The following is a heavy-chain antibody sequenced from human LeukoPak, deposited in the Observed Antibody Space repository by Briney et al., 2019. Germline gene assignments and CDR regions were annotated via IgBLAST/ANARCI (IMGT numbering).Heavy chain of an antibody. CDR1: GGSFSGYY. V-gene: IGHV4-34*01. D-gene: IGHD3-9*01. Sequence: SGTLSLTCAVYGGSFSGYYWSWIRQSPGKGLEWIGEINHSGSTNYNPSLKSRVTISVDTSKNQFSLKLSSVTAADTAVYYCASGPITDYHILTGYYTYYYYYGMDVWGKGTTVTVSS. J-gene: IGHJ6*04. CDR2: INHSGST. CDR3: ASGPITDYHILTGYYTYYYYYGMDV.